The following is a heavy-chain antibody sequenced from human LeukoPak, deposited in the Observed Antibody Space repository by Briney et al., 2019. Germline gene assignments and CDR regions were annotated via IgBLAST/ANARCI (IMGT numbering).Heavy chain of an antibody. V-gene: IGHV4-39*07. J-gene: IGHJ3*02. CDR1: GGSISSSSYY. D-gene: IGHD4-17*01. CDR2: IYYSGST. CDR3: ARRSAVTTTLKGAFDI. Sequence: SETLSLTCTVSGGSISSSSYYWGWIRQPPGKGLEWIGYIYYSGSTYYNPSLKSRVTISVDTSKNQFSLKLSSVTAADTAVYYCARRSAVTTTLKGAFDIWGQGTMVTVSS.